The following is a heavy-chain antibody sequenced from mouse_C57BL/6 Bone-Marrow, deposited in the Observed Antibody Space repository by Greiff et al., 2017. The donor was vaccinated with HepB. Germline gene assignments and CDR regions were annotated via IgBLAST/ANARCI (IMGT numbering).Heavy chain of an antibody. D-gene: IGHD4-1*01. CDR3: ARRGWDDY. J-gene: IGHJ2*01. V-gene: IGHV5-6*02. Sequence: EVNLVESGGDLVKPGGSLKLSCAASGFTFSSYGMSWVRQTPDKRLEWVATISSGGSYTYYPDSVKGRFTISRDNAKNTLYLQMSSLKSEDTAMYYCARRGWDDYWGQGTTLTVSS. CDR1: GFTFSSYG. CDR2: ISSGGSYT.